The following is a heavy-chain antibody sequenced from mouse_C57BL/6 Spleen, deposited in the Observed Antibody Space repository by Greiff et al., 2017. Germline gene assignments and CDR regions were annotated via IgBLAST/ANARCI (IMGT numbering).Heavy chain of an antibody. Sequence: QVQLKESGPGLVQPSQSLSITCTVSGFSFTSYGVHWVRQSPGKGLEWLGVIWSGGSTGYNAAFISSLTISKDNSNSQVFFKMNSLQADDTAIYYCARNSLLGWYCDVWGTGTTVTVSS. CDR2: IWSGGST. V-gene: IGHV2-2*01. CDR1: GFSFTSYG. CDR3: ARNSLLGWYCDV. D-gene: IGHD2-10*01. J-gene: IGHJ1*03.